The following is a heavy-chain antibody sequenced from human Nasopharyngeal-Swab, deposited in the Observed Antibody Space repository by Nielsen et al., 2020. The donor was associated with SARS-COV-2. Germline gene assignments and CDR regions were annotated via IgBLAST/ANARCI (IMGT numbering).Heavy chain of an antibody. CDR1: GFTFSSYA. CDR2: ISYDGSNK. D-gene: IGHD3/OR15-3a*01. Sequence: GESLKISCAASGFTFSSYAMHWVRQAPGKGLEWVAVISYDGSNKYYADSVKGRFTISRDNSKNTLYLQMNSLRAEDTAVYYCAKVRLSIFDFWGYMDVWGKGTTVTVSS. V-gene: IGHV3-30-3*01. J-gene: IGHJ6*03. CDR3: AKVRLSIFDFWGYMDV.